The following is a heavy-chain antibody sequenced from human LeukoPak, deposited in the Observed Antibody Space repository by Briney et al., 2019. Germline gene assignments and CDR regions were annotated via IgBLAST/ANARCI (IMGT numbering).Heavy chain of an antibody. J-gene: IGHJ4*02. Sequence: PSETLSLTCTVSGDSISNSNYYWAWVRQPPGKGLVWLGSIFYSGSTYYNPSLKSRVTISVDTSKNQFSLTLQSVTAADTATYYCARRGITYSSSFFAYWGQGTLVTVSS. V-gene: IGHV4-39*01. CDR1: GDSISNSNYY. CDR2: IFYSGST. D-gene: IGHD6-13*01. CDR3: ARRGITYSSSFFAY.